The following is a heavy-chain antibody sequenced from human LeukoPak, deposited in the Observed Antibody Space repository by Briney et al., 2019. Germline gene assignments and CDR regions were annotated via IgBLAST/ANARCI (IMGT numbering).Heavy chain of an antibody. Sequence: ASVKVSCKVSGYTLTELSMHWVRQAPGKGLEWMGGFDPEDGETIYAQKFQGRVTMTEDTSTDTAYMELSSLRSEDTAVYYCARDGLWPYSSSWYFGYWGQGTLVTVSS. J-gene: IGHJ4*02. CDR2: FDPEDGET. CDR3: ARDGLWPYSSSWYFGY. D-gene: IGHD6-13*01. CDR1: GYTLTELS. V-gene: IGHV1-24*01.